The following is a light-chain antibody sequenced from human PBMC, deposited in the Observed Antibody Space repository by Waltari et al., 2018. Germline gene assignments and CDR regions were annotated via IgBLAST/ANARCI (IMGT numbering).Light chain of an antibody. CDR1: SSDVGSYNL. CDR3: CSYAGSSTPLYF. J-gene: IGLJ1*01. V-gene: IGLV2-23*02. CDR2: EVS. Sequence: QSALTQPASVSGSPGQSITISCTGTSSDVGSYNLVSWYQQHPGKAPKLMIYEVSKRPAGVSTRFSGSKSCNTASLTISGLQAEDEADYYCCSYAGSSTPLYFFGTGTKVTVL.